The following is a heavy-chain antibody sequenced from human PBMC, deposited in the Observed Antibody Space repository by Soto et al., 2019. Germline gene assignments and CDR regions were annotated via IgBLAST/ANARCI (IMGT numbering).Heavy chain of an antibody. Sequence: SETLSLTCTVSGVSISTSGSYWSWIRQSPGRGLEWLGYVHHSGRTYYNPSLKSRLKMSVDTSKNQFSLSLTSVTVADTAVYYCARDRDYFDNSGYLNYFDFWGQGTLVTVSS. CDR2: VHHSGRT. CDR1: GVSISTSGSY. V-gene: IGHV4-31*03. CDR3: ARDRDYFDNSGYLNYFDF. D-gene: IGHD5-12*01. J-gene: IGHJ4*02.